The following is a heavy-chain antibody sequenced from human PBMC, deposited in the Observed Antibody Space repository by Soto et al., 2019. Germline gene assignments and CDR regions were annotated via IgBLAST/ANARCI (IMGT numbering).Heavy chain of an antibody. Sequence: QVQLVQSGTEVKKPGASVKVSCKASGYTFSNFGLSWVRQAPGQGLEWMGWISPSNGQTISAQNFHGRVTMTTDTSTATAHMELRSLISDDTAVYYCARVIMIFGVANLGSYFDYWGQGTRVTVAA. D-gene: IGHD3-3*01. CDR2: ISPSNGQT. CDR1: GYTFSNFG. CDR3: ARVIMIFGVANLGSYFDY. J-gene: IGHJ4*02. V-gene: IGHV1-18*01.